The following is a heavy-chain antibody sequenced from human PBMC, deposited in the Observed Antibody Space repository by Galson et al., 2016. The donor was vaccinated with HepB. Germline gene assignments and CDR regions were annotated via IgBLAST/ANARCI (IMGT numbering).Heavy chain of an antibody. CDR2: ISWNSDYI. CDR3: AREGGTGTSSYMGY. J-gene: IGHJ4*02. D-gene: IGHD2-2*01. Sequence: SLRLSCAASGFTFENYAMHWVRQAPGKGLEWVSGISWNSDYIGYAESVKGRFTISRDNAKNSLYLQMNSLRPADTAFYYCAREGGTGTSSYMGYGGQGTLVTVSS. CDR1: GFTFENYA. V-gene: IGHV3-9*01.